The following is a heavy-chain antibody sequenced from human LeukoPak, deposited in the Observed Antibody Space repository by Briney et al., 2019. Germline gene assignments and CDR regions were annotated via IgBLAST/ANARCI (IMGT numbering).Heavy chain of an antibody. CDR1: GFTFSSYW. D-gene: IGHD3-10*01. J-gene: IGHJ3*02. V-gene: IGHV3-74*01. Sequence: PGGSLRLSCAASGFTFSSYWMHWVRQAPGKGLVWVSRINSDGSSKSYADSVKGRFTISRDNAKNTLYLQVNSLRAEDTAVYYCARGMYYYGSGSYYRVDSFDIWGQGTMVTVSS. CDR2: INSDGSSK. CDR3: ARGMYYYGSGSYYRVDSFDI.